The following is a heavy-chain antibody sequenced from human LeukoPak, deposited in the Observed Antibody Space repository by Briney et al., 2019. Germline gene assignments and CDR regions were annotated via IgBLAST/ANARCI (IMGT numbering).Heavy chain of an antibody. Sequence: GGSLRLSCAASGFTFSHYSMNWVRQAPGKGLEWVPSISSDSRYIYYADSLKGRFTISRDNAKNSLYLQMNSLRAEDTAVYYCARDVTHCGGDCYSGDYWGQGTLVTVSS. CDR2: ISSDSRYI. D-gene: IGHD2-21*02. CDR3: ARDVTHCGGDCYSGDY. J-gene: IGHJ4*02. CDR1: GFTFSHYS. V-gene: IGHV3-21*01.